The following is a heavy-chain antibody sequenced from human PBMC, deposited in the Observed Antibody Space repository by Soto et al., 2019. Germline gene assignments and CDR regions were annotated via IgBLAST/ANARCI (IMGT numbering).Heavy chain of an antibody. Sequence: QVQLVQSGAEVKKPGSSVKVSCKASGGTFSSYAISWVRQAPGQGLEWMGGIIPIFGTANYAQKFQGRVTITADESTSTAYMELSSLRSEDTAVYYCARAGVGWELLRPDYGMDVWGQGTTVTVSS. CDR3: ARAGVGWELLRPDYGMDV. J-gene: IGHJ6*02. V-gene: IGHV1-69*01. D-gene: IGHD1-26*01. CDR2: IIPIFGTA. CDR1: GGTFSSYA.